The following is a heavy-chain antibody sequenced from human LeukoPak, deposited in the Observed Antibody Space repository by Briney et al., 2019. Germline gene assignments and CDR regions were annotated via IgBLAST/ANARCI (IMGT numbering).Heavy chain of an antibody. Sequence: GGSLRLSCAASGFTFSTYWMSWVRQAPGKGLEWVATIRQDGSEKHYVDSVKGRFTISRDNARNSLYLQMSSLRAEDTAVYYCARGCGSSGCPYYFDYWGQGTLVTVSS. J-gene: IGHJ4*02. CDR2: IRQDGSEK. D-gene: IGHD2-2*01. CDR1: GFTFSTYW. V-gene: IGHV3-7*01. CDR3: ARGCGSSGCPYYFDY.